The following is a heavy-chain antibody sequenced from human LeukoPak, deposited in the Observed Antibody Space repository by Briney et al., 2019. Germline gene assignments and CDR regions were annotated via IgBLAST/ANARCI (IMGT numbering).Heavy chain of an antibody. V-gene: IGHV3-30*03. CDR3: ARGGTTVTSGYYFDY. D-gene: IGHD4-17*01. CDR1: GFTFSSYG. CDR2: ISYDGSNK. J-gene: IGHJ4*02. Sequence: GGSLRLSCAASGFTFSSYGMHWVRQAPGKGLEWVAVISYDGSNKYYADSVKGRFTISRDNSKNTLYLQMNSLRAEDTAVYYCARGGTTVTSGYYFDYWGQGTLVTVSS.